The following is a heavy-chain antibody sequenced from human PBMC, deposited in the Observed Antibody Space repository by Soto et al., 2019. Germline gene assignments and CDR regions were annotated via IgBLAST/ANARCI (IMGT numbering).Heavy chain of an antibody. J-gene: IGHJ6*02. CDR3: ASTHSSSWYSDYYYSGMDV. CDR1: GYTFTSYG. CDR2: ISAYNGNT. Sequence: GASVKVSCKASGYTFTSYGISWVRQAPGQGLEWMGWISAYNGNTNYAQKLQGRVTMTTDTSTSTAYMELRSLRSDDTAVYYCASTHSSSWYSDYYYSGMDVWGQGTTVTVSS. V-gene: IGHV1-18*01. D-gene: IGHD6-13*01.